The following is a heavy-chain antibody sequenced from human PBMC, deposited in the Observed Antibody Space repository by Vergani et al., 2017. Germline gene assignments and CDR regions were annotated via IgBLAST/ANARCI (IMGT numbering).Heavy chain of an antibody. D-gene: IGHD6-19*01. J-gene: IGHJ4*02. CDR1: GFTFSSYA. CDR3: AKDQLVNSGWFDY. Sequence: EVQLLESGGGLVQPGGSLRLSCAASGFTFSSYAMSWVRQAPGKGLEWVSAISGSGGSTYYADSVKGRFTVSRDNSKNTLYLQMNSLRAEDTAVYYCAKDQLVNSGWFDYWGQGTLVTVSS. CDR2: ISGSGGST. V-gene: IGHV3-23*01.